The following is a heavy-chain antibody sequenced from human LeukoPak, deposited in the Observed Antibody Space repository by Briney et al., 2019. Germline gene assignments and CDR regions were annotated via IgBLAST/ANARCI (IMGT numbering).Heavy chain of an antibody. V-gene: IGHV1-69*13. CDR2: IIPIFGTA. J-gene: IGHJ5*02. CDR3: ARDARSGPIKYNWFDP. CDR1: GGTFSSYA. Sequence: ASVKVSCKASGGTFSSYAISWVRQAPGQGLEWMGGIIPIFGTANYAQKFQGRVTITADESTSTAYMELSSLRSEDTAVYYCARDARSGPIKYNWFDPWGQGTLVTVSS. D-gene: IGHD2-15*01.